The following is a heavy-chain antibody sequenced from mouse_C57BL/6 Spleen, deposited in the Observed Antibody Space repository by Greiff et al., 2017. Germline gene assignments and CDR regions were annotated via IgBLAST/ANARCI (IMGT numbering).Heavy chain of an antibody. CDR1: GFSFNTYA. Sequence: EVPLVESGGGLVQPKGSLKLSCAASGFSFNTYAMNWVRQAPGKGLEWVARIRSKRNNYATYSADSVKDRFTISRDDSESMLYMQMNNLKTEDTAMYYYVRHRDYDYDYWYVDVWGTGTTVTVSS. D-gene: IGHD2-4*01. CDR3: VRHRDYDYDYWYVDV. V-gene: IGHV10-1*01. CDR2: IRSKRNNYAT. J-gene: IGHJ1*03.